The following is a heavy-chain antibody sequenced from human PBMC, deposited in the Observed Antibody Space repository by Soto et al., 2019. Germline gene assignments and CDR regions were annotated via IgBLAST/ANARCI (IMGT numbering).Heavy chain of an antibody. J-gene: IGHJ4*02. D-gene: IGHD3-9*01. V-gene: IGHV1-18*01. Sequence: ASEKVSCKPSGYTFTRYGISWMRQAPRQGLEWMGWITAYNGNTNYAQRLQDRFTMTTDASTSTAYMELRSPRSEDTAVYYCATLILYYDIFFPPIYWGQGTLVTVSS. CDR2: ITAYNGNT. CDR3: ATLILYYDIFFPPIY. CDR1: GYTFTRYG.